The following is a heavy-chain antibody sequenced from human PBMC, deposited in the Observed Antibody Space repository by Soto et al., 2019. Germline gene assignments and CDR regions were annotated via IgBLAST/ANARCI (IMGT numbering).Heavy chain of an antibody. J-gene: IGHJ4*02. V-gene: IGHV3-9*01. D-gene: IGHD2-15*01. CDR3: VKDNVGVYCSGGSCYFDY. CDR1: GFSLDHYA. CDR2: ISWDSGVI. Sequence: ESGGGLAQPGRSLRLSCVASGFSLDHYAMHWVRQAPGKGLEWVSGISWDSGVIDYADSVRGRFTISRDNAKNSLYLQMTRLRAEDTALYYCVKDNVGVYCSGGSCYFDYWGQGSLVTVSS.